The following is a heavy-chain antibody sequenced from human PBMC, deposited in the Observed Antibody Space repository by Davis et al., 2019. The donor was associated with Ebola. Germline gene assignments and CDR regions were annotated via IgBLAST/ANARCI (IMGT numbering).Heavy chain of an antibody. D-gene: IGHD2-15*01. CDR1: GYTLTELS. CDR2: FDPEDGET. V-gene: IGHV1-24*01. CDR3: ARGRGVVAANSQRSWFDP. J-gene: IGHJ5*02. Sequence: ASVKVSCKVSGYTLTELSMHWVRQAPGKGLEWMGGFDPEDGETIYAQKFQSRVTMTEDTSTDTAYMELSSLRSEDTAVYYCARGRGVVAANSQRSWFDPWGQGTLVTVSS.